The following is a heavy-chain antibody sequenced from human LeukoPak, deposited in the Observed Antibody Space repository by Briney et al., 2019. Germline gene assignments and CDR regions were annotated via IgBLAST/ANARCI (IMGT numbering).Heavy chain of an antibody. CDR3: ARDLANWGSPDAFDI. D-gene: IGHD7-27*01. CDR2: IYYSGST. J-gene: IGHJ3*02. V-gene: IGHV4-31*03. CDR1: GGSISSGGYY. Sequence: SETLSLTCTVSGGSISSGGYYWSWLRQHPGTGLEWIGYIYYSGSTYYNPSLKSRVTISVDTSKNQFSLKLSSVTAADTAVYYCARDLANWGSPDAFDIWGQGTMVTVSS.